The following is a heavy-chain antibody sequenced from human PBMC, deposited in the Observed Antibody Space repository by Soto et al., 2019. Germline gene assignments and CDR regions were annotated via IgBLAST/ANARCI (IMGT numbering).Heavy chain of an antibody. CDR3: ANRFTLFVVNKLSPYAEY. Sequence: EVHLLESGGGLVQPGGSLRLSCAASGFTFSNHAMSWVRQTPGEGLEWVSGISFSGDNTYYADSARGRFTGSRDNFKSALYLKINSLRAEDTAVYYCANRFTLFVVNKLSPYAEYWVQGTLVTVSS. CDR1: GFTFSNHA. V-gene: IGHV3-23*01. J-gene: IGHJ4*02. D-gene: IGHD2-21*01. CDR2: ISFSGDNT.